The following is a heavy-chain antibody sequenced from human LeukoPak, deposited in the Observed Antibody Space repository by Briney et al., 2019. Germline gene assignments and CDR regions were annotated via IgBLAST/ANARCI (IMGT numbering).Heavy chain of an antibody. CDR3: AKASDSAWRDDFDY. CDR1: GFTFSTYA. CDR2: ISGTAGST. V-gene: IGHV3-23*01. D-gene: IGHD6-19*01. J-gene: IGHJ4*02. Sequence: GGSLSLSCAASGFTFSTYAMSWVRQAPGKGLEWLSAISGTAGSTNYADSVKGRFAISRDNSQNTLSLQMHSLRAEDTAFYYCAKASDSAWRDDFDYWGQGTLVTVSS.